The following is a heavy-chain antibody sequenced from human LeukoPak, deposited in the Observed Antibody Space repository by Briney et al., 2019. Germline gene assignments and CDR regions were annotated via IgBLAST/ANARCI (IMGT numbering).Heavy chain of an antibody. CDR3: VRQLGGSGSY. J-gene: IGHJ4*02. CDR1: GFTFSSYA. Sequence: GGSLRLSCAASGFTFSSYAMSWVRQAPGKGLEWVASIKQDGDEKSYVDSVKGRFTISRDNPKNSLYLQMSSLRAEDTAVYYCVRQLGGSGSYWGQGTLVTVSS. V-gene: IGHV3-7*01. D-gene: IGHD3-10*01. CDR2: IKQDGDEK.